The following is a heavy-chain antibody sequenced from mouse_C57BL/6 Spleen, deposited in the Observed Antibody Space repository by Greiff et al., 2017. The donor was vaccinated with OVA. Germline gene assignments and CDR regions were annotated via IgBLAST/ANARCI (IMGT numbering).Heavy chain of an antibody. Sequence: DVHLVESGGDLVKPGGSLKLSCAASGFTFSSYGMSWVRQTPDKRLEWVATISSGGSYTYYPDSVKGRFTISRDNAKNTLYLQMSSLKSEDTAMYYCARHGGFANWGQGTLVTVSA. CDR1: GFTFSSYG. J-gene: IGHJ3*01. CDR2: ISSGGSYT. V-gene: IGHV5-6*01. CDR3: ARHGGFAN.